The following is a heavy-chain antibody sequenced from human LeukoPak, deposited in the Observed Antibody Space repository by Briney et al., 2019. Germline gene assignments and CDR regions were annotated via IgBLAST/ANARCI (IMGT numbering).Heavy chain of an antibody. V-gene: IGHV1-24*01. Sequence: ASVKVSCKVSGYTLTELSMHWVRQAPGKGLERMGGFDPEDGETIYAQKFQGRVTMTEDTSTDTAYMELSSLRSEDTAVYYCATSGITIDYYYMDVWGKGTTVTVSS. CDR2: FDPEDGET. CDR1: GYTLTELS. J-gene: IGHJ6*03. D-gene: IGHD3-9*01. CDR3: ATSGITIDYYYMDV.